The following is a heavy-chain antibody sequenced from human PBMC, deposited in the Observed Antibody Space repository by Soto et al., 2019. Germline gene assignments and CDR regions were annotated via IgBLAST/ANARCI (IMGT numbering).Heavy chain of an antibody. D-gene: IGHD4-17*01. CDR2: ISYDGSNK. J-gene: IGHJ6*02. CDR3: ARDGDYTRNYYYYGMDV. CDR1: GFTFSSYA. V-gene: IGHV3-30-3*01. Sequence: GGSLRLSCAASGFTFSSYAMHWVRQAPGKGLEWVAVISYDGSNKYYADSVKGRFTISRDNSKNTLYLQMNSLRAEDTAVYYCARDGDYTRNYYYYGMDVWGQGTTVTVSS.